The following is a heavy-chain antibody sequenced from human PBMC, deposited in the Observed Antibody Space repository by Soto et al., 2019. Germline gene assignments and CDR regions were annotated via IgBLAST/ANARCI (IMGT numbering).Heavy chain of an antibody. CDR3: ARDNGYSYGYTLDH. Sequence: SETLSLTCTVSGGSISRYYWNWIRQPPGKGLEWIGYIYYSGSTNYNPSLKSRVTISVDTSKNQFSLKLSSVTAADTAVYYCARDNGYSYGYTLDHWGQGTLVTVSS. J-gene: IGHJ4*02. V-gene: IGHV4-59*01. CDR2: IYYSGST. CDR1: GGSISRYY. D-gene: IGHD5-18*01.